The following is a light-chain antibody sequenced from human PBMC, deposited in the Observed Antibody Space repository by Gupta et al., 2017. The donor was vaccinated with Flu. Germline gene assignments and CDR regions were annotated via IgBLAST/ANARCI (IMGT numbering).Light chain of an antibody. CDR3: QQSDSSPYT. Sequence: LSSLSASVGDRVTITCRASQSIGRFLNWYQQKPGEAPKVLINGATSLQSGVPSTFSGSGSGTDFILTISRLQPEDFATYYCQQSDSSPYTFGQGTKLEI. V-gene: IGKV1-39*01. CDR2: GAT. CDR1: QSIGRF. J-gene: IGKJ2*01.